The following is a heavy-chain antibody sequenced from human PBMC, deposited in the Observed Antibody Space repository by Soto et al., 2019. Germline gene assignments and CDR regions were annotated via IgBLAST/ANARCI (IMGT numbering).Heavy chain of an antibody. Sequence: GGSLRLSCAASGFTFSSYSMNWVRQAPGKVLEWVSSINSGSFSINYADSVKGRFSISRDNAQNSLHLQMNNLRAEDTTVYYCARNESSNIYGMDVWGQGTTVTVSS. CDR3: ARNESSNIYGMDV. V-gene: IGHV3-21*01. CDR1: GFTFSSYS. D-gene: IGHD6-6*01. CDR2: INSGSFSI. J-gene: IGHJ6*02.